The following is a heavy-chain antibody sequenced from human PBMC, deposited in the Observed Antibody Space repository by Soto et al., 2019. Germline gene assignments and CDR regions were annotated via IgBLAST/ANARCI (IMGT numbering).Heavy chain of an antibody. V-gene: IGHV4-39*01. CDR2: IYYSGST. D-gene: IGHD3-10*01. CDR3: ASLMVRGVIDY. Sequence: QLQLQESGPGLVKPSETLSLTCTVSGGSISSSSYYWGWIRQPPGKGLEWIGSIYYSGSTYYHPSLKSRVPIAVDPSKNQFPLRLSSVTAADTAVYYCASLMVRGVIDYWGQGTLVTVSS. J-gene: IGHJ4*02. CDR1: GGSISSSSYY.